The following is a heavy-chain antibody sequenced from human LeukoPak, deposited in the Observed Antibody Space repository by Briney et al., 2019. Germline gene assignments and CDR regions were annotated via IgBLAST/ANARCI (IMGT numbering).Heavy chain of an antibody. V-gene: IGHV3-23*01. D-gene: IGHD6-13*01. Sequence: GGSLRLSCAASGFSFNRYSMNWVRQAPGKGLEWVSGISDSGGSTYYADSVKGRFTISRDNSKNTLYLQMNSLRVEDTAVYYCSKGINSWYWDSWGQGTLVTVSS. CDR2: ISDSGGST. J-gene: IGHJ4*02. CDR1: GFSFNRYS. CDR3: SKGINSWYWDS.